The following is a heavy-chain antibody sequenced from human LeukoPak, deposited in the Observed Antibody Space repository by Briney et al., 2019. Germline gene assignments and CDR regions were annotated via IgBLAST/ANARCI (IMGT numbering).Heavy chain of an antibody. V-gene: IGHV1-2*02. Sequence: GASVKVSCKASGYTFTGYYMHWVRQAPGQGLEWMGWINPNSGGTNYAQKFQGRVTMTRDTSISTAYMELSRLRSDDTAVYYCARGPRGSGSYYNVNGGEEFSVYWGQGTLVTVSS. CDR3: ARGPRGSGSYYNVNGGEEFSVY. D-gene: IGHD3-10*01. J-gene: IGHJ4*02. CDR2: INPNSGGT. CDR1: GYTFTGYY.